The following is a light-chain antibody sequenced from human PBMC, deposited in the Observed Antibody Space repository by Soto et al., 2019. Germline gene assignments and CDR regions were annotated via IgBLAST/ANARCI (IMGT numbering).Light chain of an antibody. CDR3: QSYDGSLSGYV. CDR1: SGDIGSYNR. J-gene: IGLJ1*01. V-gene: IGLV2-14*01. Sequence: QSVLTQPASVSGSPGQSITISCTGTSGDIGSYNRISWYQQHPGKAPKLIIYEVTDRPSGVPDRFSGSKSGTAASLAITGLQAEDEADYYCQSYDGSLSGYVFGTGTKVTVL. CDR2: EVT.